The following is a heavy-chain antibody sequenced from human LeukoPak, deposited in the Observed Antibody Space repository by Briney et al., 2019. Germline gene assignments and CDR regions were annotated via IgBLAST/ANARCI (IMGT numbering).Heavy chain of an antibody. CDR1: GGSISSGDYY. CDR3: ARLTRGSYYYFDY. D-gene: IGHD1-26*01. CDR2: IYYSGST. Sequence: SETLSLTCTVSGGSISSGDYYWSWIRQPPGKGLEWIGYIYYSGSTYYNPSLKSRVTISVDTSKNQFSLKLSSVTAADTAVYYCARLTRGSYYYFDYWGQGTLVTVSS. V-gene: IGHV4-30-4*08. J-gene: IGHJ4*02.